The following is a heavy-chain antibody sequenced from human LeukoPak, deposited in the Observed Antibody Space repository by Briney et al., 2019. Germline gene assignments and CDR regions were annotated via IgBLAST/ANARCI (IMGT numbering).Heavy chain of an antibody. Sequence: GSLRLSCAASGFTFSSYSMNWVRQAPGKGLEWVSSISSSSTYIFYADSLKGRFTISRDNAKNSLYLQMNSLRAEDTAVYYCARDRSYYDSSGYYQDAFDIWGQGTMVTVSS. CDR1: GFTFSSYS. CDR3: ARDRSYYDSSGYYQDAFDI. V-gene: IGHV3-21*01. D-gene: IGHD3-22*01. CDR2: ISSSSTYI. J-gene: IGHJ3*02.